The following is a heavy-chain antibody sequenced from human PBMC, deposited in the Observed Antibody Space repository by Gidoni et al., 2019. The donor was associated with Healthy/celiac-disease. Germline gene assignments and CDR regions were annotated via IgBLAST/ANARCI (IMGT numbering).Heavy chain of an antibody. CDR2: INPNSGGT. CDR3: ARDYGGYYDFWSGLKVGWFDP. Sequence: QVQLVQSGAEVKKPGASVTVSCKASGYTFTGYYMHWVRQAPGQGLEWMGWINPNSGGTNYAQKFQGRVTMTRDTSISTAYMELSRLRSDDTAVYYCARDYGGYYDFWSGLKVGWFDPWGQGTLVTVSS. J-gene: IGHJ5*02. V-gene: IGHV1-2*02. CDR1: GYTFTGYY. D-gene: IGHD3-3*01.